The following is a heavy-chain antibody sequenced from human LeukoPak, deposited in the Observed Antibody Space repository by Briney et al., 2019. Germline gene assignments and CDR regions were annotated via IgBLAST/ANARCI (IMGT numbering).Heavy chain of an antibody. CDR1: GFTFSNYA. V-gene: IGHV3-23*01. D-gene: IGHD4-17*01. CDR3: ARTAMGDYVRFPNDY. Sequence: GGSLRLSCAASGFTFSNYAMIWVRQAPGGGLVCVSAFCSGGGGRLCAVCVKRRFPISRDNSKNTLFMQMNRLRAEDTALYYGARTAMGDYVRFPNDYWGQGTLVTVSS. J-gene: IGHJ4*02. CDR2: FCSGGGGR.